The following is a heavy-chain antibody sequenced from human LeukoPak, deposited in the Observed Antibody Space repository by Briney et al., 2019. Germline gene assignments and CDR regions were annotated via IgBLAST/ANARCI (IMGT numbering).Heavy chain of an antibody. Sequence: SETLSLTCAVYGGFFSGYYWSWIRQPPGKGLEWIGEINHSGSTNYNPSLKSRVTISVDTSKNQFSLKLSSVTAADTAVYYCARGLYYDFWSGYSIFDYWGQGTLVTVSS. V-gene: IGHV4-34*01. CDR2: INHSGST. D-gene: IGHD3-3*01. CDR3: ARGLYYDFWSGYSIFDY. CDR1: GGFFSGYY. J-gene: IGHJ4*02.